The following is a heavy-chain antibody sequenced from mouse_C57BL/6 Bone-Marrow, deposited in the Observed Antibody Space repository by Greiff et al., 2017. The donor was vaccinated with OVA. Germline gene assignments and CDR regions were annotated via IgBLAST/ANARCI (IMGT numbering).Heavy chain of an antibody. D-gene: IGHD2-4*01. CDR1: GYTFTSYG. CDR2: IYPRSGNT. Sequence: LEESGAELARPGASVKLSCKASGYTFTSYGISWVKQRTGQGLEWIGEIYPRSGNTYYNEKFKGKATLTADKSSSTAYMELRSLTSEDSAVYFCARSRLRRGGYFDYWGQGTTLTVSS. J-gene: IGHJ2*01. V-gene: IGHV1-81*01. CDR3: ARSRLRRGGYFDY.